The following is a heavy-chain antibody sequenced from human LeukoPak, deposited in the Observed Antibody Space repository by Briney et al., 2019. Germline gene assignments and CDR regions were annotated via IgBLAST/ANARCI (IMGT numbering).Heavy chain of an antibody. CDR3: ARSRVGATVHMDV. CDR2: INPNSGGT. D-gene: IGHD1-26*01. V-gene: IGHV1-2*02. CDR1: GYTFTGYY. Sequence: ASVKVSCKASGYTFTGYYMHWVRQAPGQGLEWMGWINPNSGGTNYAQKFQGRVTMTRDTSISTAYVELSRLRSDDTAVYYCARSRVGATVHMDVWGKGTTVTVSS. J-gene: IGHJ6*03.